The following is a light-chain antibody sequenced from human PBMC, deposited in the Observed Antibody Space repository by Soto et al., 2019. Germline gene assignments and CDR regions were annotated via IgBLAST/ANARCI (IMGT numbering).Light chain of an antibody. CDR3: SAHGGTNPYV. Sequence: QSALTQPPSASGSPGQSVAISCTGTASDIGGYSFVSWYQQHPGKAPKLLIYDVNKRPSGVPDRFSGSKSGNTASLTVSGLQAEDEAEYYCSAHGGTNPYVFGTGTK. CDR2: DVN. V-gene: IGLV2-8*01. CDR1: ASDIGGYSF. J-gene: IGLJ1*01.